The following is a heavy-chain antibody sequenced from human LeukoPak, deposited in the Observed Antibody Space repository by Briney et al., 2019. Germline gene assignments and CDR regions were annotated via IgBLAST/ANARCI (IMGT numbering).Heavy chain of an antibody. J-gene: IGHJ4*02. CDR2: INWNGGST. CDR1: GFTFDDYG. Sequence: GGSLRLSCAASGFTFDDYGMSWVRQAPGKGLEWVSGINWNGGSTGYAASVKGRFTISRDNAKNSLYLQMNSLRAEDTALYYCARLATLGYCSSTSCYPPAFDYWGQGTLVTVSS. V-gene: IGHV3-20*04. D-gene: IGHD2-2*01. CDR3: ARLATLGYCSSTSCYPPAFDY.